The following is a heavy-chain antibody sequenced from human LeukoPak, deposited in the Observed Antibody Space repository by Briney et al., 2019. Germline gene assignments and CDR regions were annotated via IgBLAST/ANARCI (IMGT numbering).Heavy chain of an antibody. CDR1: GGSFSGHY. Sequence: PSETLSLTCAVYGGSFSGHYWTWIRQPPRKGLEWIGESTHSGSTNYNPSLKSRVSISVDTSKNQFSLKLTSVTAADTAVYHCARGRTGAAALDFWGPGTLVTVSS. CDR3: ARGRTGAAALDF. V-gene: IGHV4-34*01. J-gene: IGHJ4*02. D-gene: IGHD2-2*01. CDR2: STHSGST.